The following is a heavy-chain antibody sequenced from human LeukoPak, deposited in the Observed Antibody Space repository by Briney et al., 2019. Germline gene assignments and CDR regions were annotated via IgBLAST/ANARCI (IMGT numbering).Heavy chain of an antibody. Sequence: GGSLRLSCAASGLTFSNFGMSWVRQAPEKGLEWVSSVTISGDNTYYAESVKGQFTISRDNSKGTLYLLMSSLRADDTAVYYCARGRGRNPSGYYYYMDVWGKGTTVTISS. CDR1: GLTFSNFG. D-gene: IGHD3-16*01. CDR3: ARGRGRNPSGYYYYMDV. V-gene: IGHV3-23*01. CDR2: VTISGDNT. J-gene: IGHJ6*04.